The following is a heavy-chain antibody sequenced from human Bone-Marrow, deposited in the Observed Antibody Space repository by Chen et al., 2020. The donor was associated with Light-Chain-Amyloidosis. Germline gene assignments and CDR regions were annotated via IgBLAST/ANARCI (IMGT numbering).Heavy chain of an antibody. CDR3: AVVRPPAQWLDTGGYYMDV. D-gene: IGHD6-19*01. V-gene: IGHV7-4-1*02. CDR1: GYTFTSYA. CDR2: INTNTGNP. Sequence: QVQLVQSGSELKKPGASVKVSCKASGYTFTSYAMNWVRQAPGQGLEWMGWINTNTGNPTYAQGFTGRFVFSLDTSVSTAYLQISSLKAEDTAVYYCAVVRPPAQWLDTGGYYMDVWGKGTTVTVCS. J-gene: IGHJ6*03.